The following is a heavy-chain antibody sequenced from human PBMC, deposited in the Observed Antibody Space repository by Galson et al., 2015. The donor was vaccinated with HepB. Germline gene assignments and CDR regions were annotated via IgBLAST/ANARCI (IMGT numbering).Heavy chain of an antibody. J-gene: IGHJ4*02. Sequence: SETLSLTCAVSGASIGSRDWWSWVRQSPGKGLEWIGQIYLRGGASYAPALEGRATISADRSKNQLSLRLTSVTAADTAVDYCVKNGAYCLESWGPGSLVTVSS. D-gene: IGHD2-15*01. CDR3: VKNGAYCLES. V-gene: IGHV4/OR15-8*01. CDR1: GASIGSRDW. CDR2: IYLRGGA.